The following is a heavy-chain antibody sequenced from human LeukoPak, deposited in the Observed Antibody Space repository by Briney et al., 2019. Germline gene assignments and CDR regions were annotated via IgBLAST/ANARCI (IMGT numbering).Heavy chain of an antibody. CDR3: ARAASSYYDILTGYYPSDNWFDP. CDR1: GYTFTSYY. CDR2: INPSGGST. J-gene: IGHJ5*02. D-gene: IGHD3-9*01. Sequence: ASVKVSCKASGYTFTSYYMHWVRQAPGQGLEWMGIINPSGGSTSYAQKFQGRVTMTRDTSASTAYMELSSLRSEDMAVYYCARAASSYYDILTGYYPSDNWFDPWGQGTLVTVSS. V-gene: IGHV1-46*01.